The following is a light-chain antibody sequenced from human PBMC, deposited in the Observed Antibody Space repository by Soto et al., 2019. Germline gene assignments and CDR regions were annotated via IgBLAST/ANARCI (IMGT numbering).Light chain of an antibody. Sequence: EIVMTQSPDTLSMFPGERATLSCRASQSVGSKLAWYQQKPGQAPRLLIYGTSTRATGIPARFSGSGSGTEFTLTISSLQSEDLAVYFCQQYNDLPPMYTFGQGTKLEIK. V-gene: IGKV3-15*01. CDR2: GTS. J-gene: IGKJ2*01. CDR3: QQYNDLPPMYT. CDR1: QSVGSK.